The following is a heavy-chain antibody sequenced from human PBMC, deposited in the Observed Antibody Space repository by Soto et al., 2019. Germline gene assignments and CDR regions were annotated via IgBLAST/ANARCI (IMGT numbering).Heavy chain of an antibody. V-gene: IGHV2-5*02. CDR3: AHRLLVWFGGMDAFDI. J-gene: IGHJ3*02. CDR2: IYWDDDN. D-gene: IGHD3-10*01. Sequence: QITLKESGPRLVKPTQTLTLTCTFSGFSLSTSGVGVGWIRQPPGKALEWLALIYWDDDNRYSPSLKSRLTITQDTSKNQVVLTMTNMDPMDTATYYCAHRLLVWFGGMDAFDIWGQGTMVTVSS. CDR1: GFSLSTSGVG.